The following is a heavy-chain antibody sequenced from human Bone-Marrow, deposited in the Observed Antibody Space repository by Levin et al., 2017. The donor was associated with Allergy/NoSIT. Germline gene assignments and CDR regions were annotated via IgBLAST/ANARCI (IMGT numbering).Heavy chain of an antibody. D-gene: IGHD1-26*01. CDR2: INHSGIT. CDR1: GGSYNGSY. CDR3: SRGRSSYYPNDAFDI. V-gene: IGHV4-34*01. Sequence: SQTLSLTCSVYGGSYNGSYLNWIRQPPGKGLEWNGEINHSGITNYNPSLSTRVTISHDTSKKQISLRLTSVTAADTAVYYCSRGRSSYYPNDAFDIWGRGTFVTVSS. J-gene: IGHJ3*02.